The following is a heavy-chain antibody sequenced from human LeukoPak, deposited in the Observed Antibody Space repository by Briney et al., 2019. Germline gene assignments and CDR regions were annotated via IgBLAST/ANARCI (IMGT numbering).Heavy chain of an antibody. Sequence: SVKVSCKASGGTFSSYAISWVRQAPGQGLEWMGGIIPIFGTANYAQKFQGRVTITADKSTSTAYMELSSLRSEDTAVYYCARGRATTVTLDDAFDIWGQGTMVTVSS. CDR1: GGTFSSYA. CDR2: IIPIFGTA. V-gene: IGHV1-69*06. J-gene: IGHJ3*02. D-gene: IGHD4-17*01. CDR3: ARGRATTVTLDDAFDI.